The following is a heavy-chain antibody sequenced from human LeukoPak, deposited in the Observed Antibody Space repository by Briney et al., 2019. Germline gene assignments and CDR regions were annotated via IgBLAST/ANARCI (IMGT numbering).Heavy chain of an antibody. Sequence: PGGSLRLPCAASGFTFSSYSMNWVRQAPGKGLEWVSSISSSSSYIYYADSVKGRFTISRDNAKNSLYLQMNSLRAEDTAVYYCARDDDILTGYKYYFDYWGQGTLVTVSS. CDR2: ISSSSSYI. D-gene: IGHD3-9*01. CDR1: GFTFSSYS. V-gene: IGHV3-21*01. CDR3: ARDDDILTGYKYYFDY. J-gene: IGHJ4*02.